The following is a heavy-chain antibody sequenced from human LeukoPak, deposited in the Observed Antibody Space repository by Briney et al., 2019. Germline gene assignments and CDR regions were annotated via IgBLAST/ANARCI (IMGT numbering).Heavy chain of an antibody. CDR3: ARGGSGDHQEQLGPPGYYHYMDV. D-gene: IGHD3-10*01. Sequence: GASVKVSCKASGYSFTAYGMGWLRQAPGQGLEWMGWISGHTGTAIYAQNLQGRVTLTADTFTSTVYMEMRSLRSDDTAVYYCARGGSGDHQEQLGPPGYYHYMDVWGTRTTVTVSS. J-gene: IGHJ6*03. CDR1: GYSFTAYG. V-gene: IGHV1-18*01. CDR2: ISGHTGTA.